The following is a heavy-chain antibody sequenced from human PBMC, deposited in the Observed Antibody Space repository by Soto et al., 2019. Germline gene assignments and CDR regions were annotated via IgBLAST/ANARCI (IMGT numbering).Heavy chain of an antibody. CDR3: ARGQVRRSLTGNWFDP. CDR2: IYYSGST. Sequence: QVQLQESGPGLVKPSETLSLTCTVSGGSISSYYWSWIRQPPGKGLEWIGYIYYSGSTNYHPSLKSRVTISVDTSKDQFSLKLSSVTAADTAVYYCARGQVRRSLTGNWFDPWGQGTLVTVSS. D-gene: IGHD3-16*01. J-gene: IGHJ5*02. V-gene: IGHV4-59*01. CDR1: GGSISSYY.